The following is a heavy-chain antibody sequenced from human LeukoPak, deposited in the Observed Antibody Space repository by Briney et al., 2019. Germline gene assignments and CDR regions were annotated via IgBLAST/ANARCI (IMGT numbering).Heavy chain of an antibody. CDR1: GGSISSYY. CDR2: IYYSGST. CDR3: ARVGIAAAADY. D-gene: IGHD6-13*01. J-gene: IGHJ4*02. Sequence: SETLSLTCTVSGGSISSYYWSWIRQPPGKGLEWIGYIYYSGSTNYNPSLKSRVTISVDTSKNQFSLKLSSVTAADTAVYYCARVGIAAAADYWGQGTLVTVSS. V-gene: IGHV4-59*08.